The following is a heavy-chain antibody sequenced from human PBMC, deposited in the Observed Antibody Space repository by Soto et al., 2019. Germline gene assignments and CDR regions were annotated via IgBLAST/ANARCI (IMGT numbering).Heavy chain of an antibody. CDR1: GGTFSSYA. J-gene: IGHJ6*02. Sequence: SVKVSCKASGGTFSSYAISWVRQAPGQGLEWMGGIIPIFGTANYAQKFQGRVTITADKSTSTAYMELSSLRSEDTAVYYCARDEVAARHHYYYGMDVWGQGATVTVSS. CDR3: ARDEVAARHHYYYGMDV. CDR2: IIPIFGTA. D-gene: IGHD6-6*01. V-gene: IGHV1-69*06.